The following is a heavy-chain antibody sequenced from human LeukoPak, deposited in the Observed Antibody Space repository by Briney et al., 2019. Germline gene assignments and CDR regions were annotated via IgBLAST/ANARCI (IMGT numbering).Heavy chain of an antibody. CDR3: ARDRGLVTVEEEFDY. V-gene: IGHV3-33*01. CDR2: IWYDGSNK. J-gene: IGHJ4*02. Sequence: PGGSLRLSCAASGFTFSSYGMHWVRQAPGKGLEWVAVIWYDGSNKYYADSVKGRFTISRDNSKNTLYLQMHSLRAEDTAVYYCARDRGLVTVEEEFDYWGQGTLVTVFS. D-gene: IGHD3/OR15-3a*01. CDR1: GFTFSSYG.